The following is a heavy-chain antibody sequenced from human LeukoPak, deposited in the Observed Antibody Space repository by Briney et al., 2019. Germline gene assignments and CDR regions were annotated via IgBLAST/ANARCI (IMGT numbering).Heavy chain of an antibody. CDR3: AVGAAAGRGWFDP. J-gene: IGHJ5*02. V-gene: IGHV1-69*05. CDR2: IIPIFGTA. Sequence: VASVKVSCKASGGTFSRYAISWVRQAPGQGLEWMGGIIPIFGTANYAQKFQGRVTITTDESTSTAYMELSSLRSEDTAVYYCAVGAAAGRGWFDPWGQGTLVTVSS. D-gene: IGHD6-13*01. CDR1: GGTFSRYA.